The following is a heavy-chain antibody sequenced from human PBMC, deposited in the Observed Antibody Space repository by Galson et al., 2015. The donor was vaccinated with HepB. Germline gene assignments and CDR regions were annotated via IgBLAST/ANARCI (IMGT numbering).Heavy chain of an antibody. J-gene: IGHJ4*02. D-gene: IGHD3-10*01. CDR2: IQTTTGGGTT. Sequence: SLRLSCAASGLTFSDAWLNWVRQAPGKGPEWVGRIQTTTGGGTTEYAAPVKGRFTMSRDDSKNTVYLQMNSLKTEDTAVYYCSTRHYHVSGNYFWGDYHHYWGQGALVTVSS. CDR3: STRHYHVSGNYFWGDYHHY. CDR1: GLTFSDAW. V-gene: IGHV3-15*01.